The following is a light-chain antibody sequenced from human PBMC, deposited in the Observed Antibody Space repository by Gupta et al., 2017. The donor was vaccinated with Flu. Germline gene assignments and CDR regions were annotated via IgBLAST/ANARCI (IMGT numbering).Light chain of an antibody. CDR1: QIVSSNY. CDR3: QQDAWSRT. V-gene: IGKV3-20*01. CDR2: GAS. J-gene: IGKJ1*01. Sequence: EIVLTQSPGTLSLSPGERATLSCRASQIVSSNYLAWYQQKPGQAPRLLIYGASSRATGIPDRFSGSGSGTDFTLTISRLDPEDFAMYYWQQDAWSRTFGQGTKVQIK.